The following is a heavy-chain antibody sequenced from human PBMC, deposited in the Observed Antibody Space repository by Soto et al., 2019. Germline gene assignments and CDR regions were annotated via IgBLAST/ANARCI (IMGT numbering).Heavy chain of an antibody. CDR1: GFTFSRNG. CDR2: IWHDATYK. V-gene: IGHV3-33*06. D-gene: IGHD3-10*01. J-gene: IGHJ5*01. CDR3: AKDVNPGDYYVDS. Sequence: QVHLVESGGGGVHPGESLRLSCTASGFTFSRNGMHWVRQAPGKGLEWVAVIWHDATYKYYGDSVNGRSTIHRDNSKNTLYLQMNSMRVEDTAVYYCAKDVNPGDYYVDSWDQGTVVNVSS.